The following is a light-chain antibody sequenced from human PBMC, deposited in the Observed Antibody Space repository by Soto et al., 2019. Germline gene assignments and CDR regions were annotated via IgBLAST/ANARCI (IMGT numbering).Light chain of an antibody. Sequence: QSVLTQPPSVSGAPGQRVTISCTGSSSNIGAVYDVHWYQQLPGTAPKLLIYGNSNRPSGVPDRFSGAKSCTSASLAITGLQAEDEADYYCQSYDSSLRGSWVFGGGTKLTVL. CDR2: GNS. V-gene: IGLV1-40*01. CDR3: QSYDSSLRGSWV. CDR1: SSNIGAVYD. J-gene: IGLJ3*02.